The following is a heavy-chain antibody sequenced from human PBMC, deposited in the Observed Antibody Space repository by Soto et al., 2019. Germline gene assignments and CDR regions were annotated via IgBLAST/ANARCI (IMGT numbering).Heavy chain of an antibody. Sequence: PGGSLRLSCAPSGFTFSSYGMSWVRQAPGKGLEWVSAISGSGDSTYYADSVKGRFTISRDNSKNTLYLQMNSLRAEDTAIYYCAKDSTPNHCSGGSCYSVWAFDIWGQGTLVTVSS. CDR1: GFTFSSYG. D-gene: IGHD2-15*01. CDR2: ISGSGDST. CDR3: AKDSTPNHCSGGSCYSVWAFDI. J-gene: IGHJ3*02. V-gene: IGHV3-23*01.